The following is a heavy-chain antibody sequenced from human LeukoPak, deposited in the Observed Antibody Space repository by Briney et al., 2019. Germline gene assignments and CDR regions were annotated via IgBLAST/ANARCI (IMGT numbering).Heavy chain of an antibody. CDR3: ARGGGVYSGSYYTTPPFDP. Sequence: PSETLSLTCTVSGGSISSYYWSWIRQPPGKGLEWIGEINHSGSTNYNPSLKSRVTISVDTSKNQFSLKLSSVTAADTAVYYCARGGGVYSGSYYTTPPFDPWGQGTLVTVSS. V-gene: IGHV4-34*01. J-gene: IGHJ5*02. CDR1: GGSISSYY. CDR2: INHSGST. D-gene: IGHD1-26*01.